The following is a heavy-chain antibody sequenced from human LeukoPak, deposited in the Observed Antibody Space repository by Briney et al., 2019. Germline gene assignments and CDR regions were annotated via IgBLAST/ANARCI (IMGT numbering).Heavy chain of an antibody. CDR2: FDPEDGET. V-gene: IGHV1-24*01. CDR1: GYTLTELS. CDR3: APRRKAYYYDSIGYYNFDY. J-gene: IGHJ4*02. D-gene: IGHD3-22*01. Sequence: ASVKVSCKVSGYTLTELSMHWVRQAPGKGLEWMGGFDPEDGETIYAQTFQGRVTMTEDTSTDTAYMELNSLRSEDTAVYYCAPRRKAYYYDSIGYYNFDYWGRGTLVTVSS.